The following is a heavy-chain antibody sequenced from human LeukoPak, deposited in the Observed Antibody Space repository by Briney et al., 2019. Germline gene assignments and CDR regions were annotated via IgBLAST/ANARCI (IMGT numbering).Heavy chain of an antibody. J-gene: IGHJ3*02. CDR2: IDPSDSYT. D-gene: IGHD3-9*01. CDR1: GYSFTSYW. Sequence: GESLKISCKGSGYSFTSYWISWVRQMPGKGLEWMGRIDPSDSYTNYSPSFQGHITISADKSISTAYLQWSSLKASDTAMYYCARHASDILTGHAFDIWGQGTMVTVSS. CDR3: ARHASDILTGHAFDI. V-gene: IGHV5-10-1*01.